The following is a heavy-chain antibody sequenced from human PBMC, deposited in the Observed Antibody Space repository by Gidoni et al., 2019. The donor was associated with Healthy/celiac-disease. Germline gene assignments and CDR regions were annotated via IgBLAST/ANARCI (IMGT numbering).Heavy chain of an antibody. J-gene: IGHJ5*02. Sequence: QVQLQESGPGLVKPSQTLSLTCTVSGGSISRGSYYWSWIRQPAGKGLEWIGRIYTSGSTNYNPSLKRRVTISVDTSKNQFSLKLSSVTAADTAVYYCAREGIAAAGSLDWFDPWGQGTLVTVSS. CDR1: GGSISRGSYY. CDR2: IYTSGST. D-gene: IGHD6-13*01. V-gene: IGHV4-61*02. CDR3: AREGIAAAGSLDWFDP.